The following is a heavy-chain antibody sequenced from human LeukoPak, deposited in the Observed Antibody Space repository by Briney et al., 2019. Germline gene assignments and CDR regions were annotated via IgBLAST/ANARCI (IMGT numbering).Heavy chain of an antibody. Sequence: NPSETLSLTCTVTGGSISTRNHYWGWLRQPPGKGLEWIATIHYTGSTYYNPSLKSRVTISVDTSKNQFSLKLSSVTAADTAMYYCARYWGPYDNSGAYFDYWGQGTLVTVSS. D-gene: IGHD3-22*01. V-gene: IGHV4-39*01. CDR3: ARYWGPYDNSGAYFDY. J-gene: IGHJ4*02. CDR1: GGSISTRNHY. CDR2: IHYTGST.